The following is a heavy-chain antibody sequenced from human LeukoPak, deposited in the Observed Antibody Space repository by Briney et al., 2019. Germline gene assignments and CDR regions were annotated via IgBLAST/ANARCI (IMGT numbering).Heavy chain of an antibody. CDR2: IYYSGST. Sequence: SETLSLTCTVSGGSISGYYWSWIGQPPGKGLQFIGYIYYSGSTNYNPSLESRVTISVDTSKNQFSLKLRSVTAADTAVYYCARLSKDTVVLPAAMAHYFDYWGQGTLVTVSS. V-gene: IGHV4-59*08. CDR1: GGSISGYY. CDR3: ARLSKDTVVLPAAMAHYFDY. D-gene: IGHD2-2*01. J-gene: IGHJ4*02.